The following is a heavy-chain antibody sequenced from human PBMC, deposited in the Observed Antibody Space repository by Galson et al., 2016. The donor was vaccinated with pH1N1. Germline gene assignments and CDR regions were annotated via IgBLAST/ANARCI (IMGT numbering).Heavy chain of an antibody. CDR2: VSWDGGST. CDR1: GFTFHEYT. V-gene: IGHV3-43*01. D-gene: IGHD3-16*01. Sequence: SLRLSCAASGFTFHEYTMHWVRQTPGKGLEWVSLVSWDGGSTYYADYVKGRFTVSRDNSKNSLYLQMNSLRSEDTALYYCAKEIQRGSYGMDVWGRGTTVTVSS. J-gene: IGHJ6*02. CDR3: AKEIQRGSYGMDV.